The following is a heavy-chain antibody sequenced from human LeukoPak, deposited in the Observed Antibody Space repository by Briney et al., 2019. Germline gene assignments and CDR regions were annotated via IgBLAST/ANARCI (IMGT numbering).Heavy chain of an antibody. CDR2: INTRSSTI. CDR3: AVMAVIIVHAVDI. V-gene: IGHV3-48*01. Sequence: PGGSLRLSCTASGFTLSSYNMHWVRQAPGKGLEWVAYINTRSSTIYYADSVKGRFSVSRDNAKSSLFLEMNSLRAEDTAVYYCAVMAVIIVHAVDIWGQGTMVTVSS. J-gene: IGHJ3*02. D-gene: IGHD5-24*01. CDR1: GFTLSSYN.